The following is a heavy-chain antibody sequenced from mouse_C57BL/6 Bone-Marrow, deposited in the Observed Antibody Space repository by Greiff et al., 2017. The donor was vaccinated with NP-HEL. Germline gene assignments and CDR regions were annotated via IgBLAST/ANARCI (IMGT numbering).Heavy chain of an antibody. CDR3: ARYYYGSSWYFDV. Sequence: QVTLKESGPGILQPSQTLSLTCSFSGFSLSTFGMGVGWIRQPSGKVLEWLAHIWWDDDKYYNPALKSRLTISKDTSKNQVFLKIANVDTADTATYYCARYYYGSSWYFDVWGTGTTVTVSS. CDR2: IWWDDDK. J-gene: IGHJ1*03. CDR1: GFSLSTFGMG. D-gene: IGHD1-1*01. V-gene: IGHV8-8*01.